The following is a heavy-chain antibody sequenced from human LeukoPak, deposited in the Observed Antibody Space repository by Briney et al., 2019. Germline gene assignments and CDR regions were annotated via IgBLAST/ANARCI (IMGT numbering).Heavy chain of an antibody. CDR3: ARHLWIQYGFDY. V-gene: IGHV3-30*14. J-gene: IGHJ4*02. Sequence: PGGSLRLSCAASGFTFSSYAMHWVRRAPGKGLEWVAVISYDGSNKYYADSVKGRFTISRDNSKNTLYLQMNSLRAEDTAVYYCARHLWIQYGFDYWGQGALVTVSS. CDR1: GFTFSSYA. D-gene: IGHD5-18*01. CDR2: ISYDGSNK.